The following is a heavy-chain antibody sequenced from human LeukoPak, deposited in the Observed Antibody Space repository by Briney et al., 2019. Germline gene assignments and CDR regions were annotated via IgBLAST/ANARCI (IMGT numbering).Heavy chain of an antibody. Sequence: SETLSLTCTVSGDSINSLDLWSWVRQPPGKGLEWIGEMYLSGTTDSNPSVKSRVTISIDKSKNQFFLNLSSVTAADTAVYYCAGLVGRYSSGLYYYYFDYWGQGTLVTVSS. J-gene: IGHJ4*02. D-gene: IGHD3-22*01. V-gene: IGHV4-4*02. CDR1: GDSINSLDL. CDR2: MYLSGTT. CDR3: AGLVGRYSSGLYYYYFDY.